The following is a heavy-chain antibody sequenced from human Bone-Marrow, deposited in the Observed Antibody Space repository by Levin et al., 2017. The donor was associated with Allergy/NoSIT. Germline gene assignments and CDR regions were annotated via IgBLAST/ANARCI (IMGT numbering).Heavy chain of an antibody. CDR2: ISSSSSYI. J-gene: IGHJ4*02. CDR3: ATDPTYYYSVNY. D-gene: IGHD3-10*01. V-gene: IGHV3-21*01. Sequence: GGSLRLSCAASGFTFSSYSMNWVRQAPGKGLEWVSSISSSSSYIYYADSVKGRFTISRDNAKNSLYLQMNSLRAEDTAVYYCATDPTYYYSVNYWGQGTLVTVSS. CDR1: GFTFSSYS.